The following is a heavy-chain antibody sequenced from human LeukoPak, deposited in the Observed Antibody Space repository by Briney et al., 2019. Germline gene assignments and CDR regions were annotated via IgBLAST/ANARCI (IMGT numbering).Heavy chain of an antibody. CDR2: INHSGST. V-gene: IGHV4-34*01. CDR3: ARAEKSNDAFDI. J-gene: IGHJ3*02. CDR1: GGSFSGYY. Sequence: PSETLSLTCAVYGGSFSGYYWSWIRQPPGKGLEWIGEINHSGSTNYNPSLKSRVTISVDTSKNQFSLKLSSMTAADTAVYYCARAEKSNDAFDIWGQGTMVTVSS. D-gene: IGHD1-14*01.